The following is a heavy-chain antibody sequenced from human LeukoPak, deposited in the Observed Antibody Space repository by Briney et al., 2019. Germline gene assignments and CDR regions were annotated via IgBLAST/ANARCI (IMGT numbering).Heavy chain of an antibody. CDR3: ARDLWVFDC. CDR2: IYYSGST. V-gene: IGHV4-59*01. CDR1: GGSISRYY. D-gene: IGHD1-26*01. J-gene: IGHJ4*02. Sequence: SETLSLTCTVSGGSISRYYWSCNPQPPGKGLEWIGYIYYSGSTNYNPSLKSRVTISVDTSKNQFSLKLSSVTAADTAVYYCARDLWVFDCWSQGTLVTVSS.